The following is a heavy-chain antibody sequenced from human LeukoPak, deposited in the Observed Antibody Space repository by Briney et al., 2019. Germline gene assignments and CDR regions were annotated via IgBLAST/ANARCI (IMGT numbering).Heavy chain of an antibody. V-gene: IGHV1-69*02. J-gene: IGHJ4*02. D-gene: IGHD2-8*01. CDR1: GGTSSSYT. CDR2: IIPILGIA. Sequence: ASVKVSCKASGGTSSSYTISWVRQAPGQGLEWMGRIIPILGIANYAQKFQGRVMITADKSTSTAYMELSSLRSEDTAVYYCASEMVYAADYWGQGTLVTVSS. CDR3: ASEMVYAADY.